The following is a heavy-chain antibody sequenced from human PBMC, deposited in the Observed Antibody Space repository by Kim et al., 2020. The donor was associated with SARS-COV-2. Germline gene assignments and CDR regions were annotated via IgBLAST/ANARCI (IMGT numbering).Heavy chain of an antibody. Sequence: SETLSLTCTVSGGSISSSSYYWGWIRQPPGKGLEWIGSINYSGSTYQNPSLKSRVTISVDTARNQFSLKVTSVTAADTTGYYCVRQKAVAGTVGAFDIWGQGTMVTVSS. CDR3: VRQKAVAGTVGAFDI. CDR2: INYSGST. D-gene: IGHD6-19*01. V-gene: IGHV4-39*01. CDR1: GGSISSSSYY. J-gene: IGHJ3*02.